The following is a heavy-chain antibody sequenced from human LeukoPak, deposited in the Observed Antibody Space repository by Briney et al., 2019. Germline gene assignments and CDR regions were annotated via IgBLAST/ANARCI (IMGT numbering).Heavy chain of an antibody. Sequence: SETLSLTCTVSGGSISSSSYYWGWIRQPPGKGLEGIGRIYYSESTYYNPSPKTRVTISVDTSKNQFSLTLNSVTAADTALYYWAGNYNQWLEYYFAYWGQGSLVTVSS. CDR3: AGNYNQWLEYYFAY. CDR1: GGSISSSSYY. D-gene: IGHD6-19*01. CDR2: IYYSEST. V-gene: IGHV4-39*07. J-gene: IGHJ4*02.